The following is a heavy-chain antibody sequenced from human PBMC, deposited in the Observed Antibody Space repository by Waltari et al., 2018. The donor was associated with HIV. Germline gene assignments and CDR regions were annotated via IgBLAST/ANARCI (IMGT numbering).Heavy chain of an antibody. Sequence: VQLVESGGGLVQPGGSLRLSCAASGFTFSTYWMGWVRQAPGKGLEWVANIKQDGSEKFYLDSVKGRFTISRDNAKNSIYLQMNSLTAEDTAIYYCTRDGSGWSNYWGQGTLVTVSS. J-gene: IGHJ4*02. D-gene: IGHD6-19*01. CDR2: IKQDGSEK. CDR3: TRDGSGWSNY. CDR1: GFTFSTYW. V-gene: IGHV3-7*01.